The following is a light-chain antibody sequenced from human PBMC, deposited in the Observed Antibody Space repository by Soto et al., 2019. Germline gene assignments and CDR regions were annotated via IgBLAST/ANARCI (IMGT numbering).Light chain of an antibody. V-gene: IGLV2-23*01. CDR1: SGYVGTYSL. Sequence: QSALAQPASVSGSLGQSTTISCTGASGYVGTYSLVSWYQQHPGKAPKVVIYEGHKRPSGVPDRFSGSTSVNTASLTISGLQTDDEADYYCCLYVGATTYVFGTGTKVTVL. CDR2: EGH. CDR3: CLYVGATTYV. J-gene: IGLJ1*01.